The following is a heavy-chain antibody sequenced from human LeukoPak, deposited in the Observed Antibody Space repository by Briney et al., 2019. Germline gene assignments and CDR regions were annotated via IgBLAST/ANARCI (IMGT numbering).Heavy chain of an antibody. CDR2: ISGSGGST. Sequence: SGGSLRLSCAASGFTFSSYAMGWVRQAPGRGLGWVSAISGSGGSTYYADPVKGRFTIFRDNSKYTLYLQMNSLRAADTAVYYCAKEGLVNFYYFDSWGQGTLVTVSS. J-gene: IGHJ4*02. D-gene: IGHD1-26*01. V-gene: IGHV3-23*01. CDR3: AKEGLVNFYYFDS. CDR1: GFTFSSYA.